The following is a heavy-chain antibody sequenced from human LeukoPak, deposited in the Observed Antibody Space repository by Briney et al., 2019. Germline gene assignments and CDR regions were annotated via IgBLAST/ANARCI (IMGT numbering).Heavy chain of an antibody. J-gene: IGHJ6*03. Sequence: PSETLSLTCTVSGGSISSSSYYWGLIRQPPGKGLEWIGRIYYSGGTYYNPSLKSRRSISVDTSKNQFSLKLSSVTAADTAVYYCARLSSGYATGYYYYMDVWGKGTTVTISS. D-gene: IGHD5-12*01. CDR1: GGSISSSSYY. V-gene: IGHV4-39*01. CDR2: IYYSGGT. CDR3: ARLSSGYATGYYYYMDV.